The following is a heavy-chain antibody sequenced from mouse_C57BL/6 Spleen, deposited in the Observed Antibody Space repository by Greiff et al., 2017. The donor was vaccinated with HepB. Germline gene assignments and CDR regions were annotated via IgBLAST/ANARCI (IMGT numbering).Heavy chain of an antibody. J-gene: IGHJ1*03. D-gene: IGHD2-13*01. CDR3: ALVGEKESYWYFDV. Sequence: VQLQQSGAELVRPGASVKLSCKASGYTFTDYYINWVKQRPGQGLEWIARIYPGSGNTYYNEKFKGKATLTAEKSSSTAYMQLSSLTSEDSAVYFCALVGEKESYWYFDVWGTGTTVTVSS. V-gene: IGHV1-76*01. CDR2: IYPGSGNT. CDR1: GYTFTDYY.